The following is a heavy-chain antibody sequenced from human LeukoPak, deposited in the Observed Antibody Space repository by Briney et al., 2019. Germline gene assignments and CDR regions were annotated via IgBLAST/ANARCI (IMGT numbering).Heavy chain of an antibody. CDR2: TSSSGSTL. CDR1: GFTFSDYY. CDR3: ARAYSGSDY. V-gene: IGHV3-11*04. J-gene: IGHJ4*02. Sequence: GGSLRLSCAASGFTFSDYYKSWVRQAPGEGLEWVSYTSSSGSTLYYADSVKGRFTISRDNAKNSLFLQMNSLRAEDTAVYYCARAYSGSDYWGQGTLVAVSS. D-gene: IGHD1-26*01.